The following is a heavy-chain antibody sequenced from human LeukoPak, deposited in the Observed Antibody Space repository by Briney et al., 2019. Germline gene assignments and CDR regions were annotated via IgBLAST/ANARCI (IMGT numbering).Heavy chain of an antibody. CDR2: INPGGGSP. Sequence: GASVKVSCKASGYTFTNYYIHWVRQAPGQGLDWMGIINPGGGSPRYAQRFQGRVTMTSDTSTSTLYMELSSLRSEDTAVYYCARDRGQQLPPPYYYYYMDVWGKGTTVTVSS. D-gene: IGHD6-13*01. V-gene: IGHV1-46*01. CDR1: GYTFTNYY. J-gene: IGHJ6*03. CDR3: ARDRGQQLPPPYYYYYMDV.